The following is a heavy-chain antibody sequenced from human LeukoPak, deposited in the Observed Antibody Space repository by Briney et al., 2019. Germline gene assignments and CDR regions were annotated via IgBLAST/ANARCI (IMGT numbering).Heavy chain of an antibody. CDR3: ARCTGVITHY. Sequence: GGSLRLSCAASGFTFSNAWMTWVRQAPGKGLEWVANIKQDGSEKYYVDSVKGRFTISRDNAKNSLYLQMNSLRAEDTAVYYCARCTGVITHYWGQGTLVTVSS. J-gene: IGHJ4*02. CDR1: GFTFSNAW. V-gene: IGHV3-7*01. D-gene: IGHD3-22*01. CDR2: IKQDGSEK.